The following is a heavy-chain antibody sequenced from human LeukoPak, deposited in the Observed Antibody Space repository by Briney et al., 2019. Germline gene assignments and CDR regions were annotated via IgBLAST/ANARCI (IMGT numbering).Heavy chain of an antibody. D-gene: IGHD3-10*01. CDR1: GFTFSDYY. Sequence: PGGSLRLSGAASGFTFSDYYMSWIRQAPGKGLEWVSYISSSGSTIYYADSVKGRFTISRDNAKNSLYLQMNSLRAEDTAVYYCARDRVHGSGSYYVHWGQGTLVTVSS. V-gene: IGHV3-11*01. CDR3: ARDRVHGSGSYYVH. CDR2: ISSSGSTI. J-gene: IGHJ4*02.